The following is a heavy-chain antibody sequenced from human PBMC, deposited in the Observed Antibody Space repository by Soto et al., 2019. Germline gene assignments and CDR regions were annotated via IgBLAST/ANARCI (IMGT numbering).Heavy chain of an antibody. CDR2: INPNSGGT. V-gene: IGHV1-2*04. CDR1: GYTFTGYY. D-gene: IGHD2-2*01. J-gene: IGHJ6*02. CDR3: ARDLSVPAAMSPLYYYGMDV. Sequence: GASVKVSCKASGYTFTGYYMHWVRQAPGQGLEWMGWINPNSGGTNYAQKFQGWVTMTRDTSISTAYMELSRLRSDDTAVYYCARDLSVPAAMSPLYYYGMDVWGQGTTVTVSS.